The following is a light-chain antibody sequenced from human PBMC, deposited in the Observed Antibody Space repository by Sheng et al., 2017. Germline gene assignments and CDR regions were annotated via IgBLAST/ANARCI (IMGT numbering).Light chain of an antibody. V-gene: IGKV1-6*01. CDR1: QDIRNE. J-gene: IGKJ1*01. Sequence: AIQMTQFPTSLSASVGDRVTITCRASQDIRNELGWYQQKPGKAPKLLIYGASNLESGVPSRFSGSGSGTDFTLTISSLQSEDFATYYCLQDYNYPRTFGQGTNGG. CDR2: GAS. CDR3: LQDYNYPRT.